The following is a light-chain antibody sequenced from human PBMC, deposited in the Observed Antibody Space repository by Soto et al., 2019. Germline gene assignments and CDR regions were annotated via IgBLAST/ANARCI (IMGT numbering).Light chain of an antibody. CDR1: QGGSSY. CDR2: AAS. Sequence: SVAFLSATRRERVTITCRASQGGSSYLAWFQQKPGKSPKLLIYAASTLQSGVPSRLSGSGSGTEFTLTISSLQPEDFATYYYQLRKFYPLPFGGGANV. V-gene: IGKV1-9*01. J-gene: IGKJ4*01. CDR3: QLRKFYPLP.